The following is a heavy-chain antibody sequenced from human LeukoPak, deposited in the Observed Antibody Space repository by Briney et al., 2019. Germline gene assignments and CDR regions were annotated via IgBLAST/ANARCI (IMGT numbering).Heavy chain of an antibody. J-gene: IGHJ6*02. CDR1: GFTFSSYA. CDR2: ISYDGSNK. Sequence: GGSLRLSCVASGFTFSSYAMNWVRQAPGKGLEWVAAISYDGSNKYYADSVKGRFTISRDNSKNTLYLQMNSLRAEDTAVYYCASSGDYVYYYGMDVWGQGTTVTVSS. V-gene: IGHV3-30-3*01. D-gene: IGHD4-17*01. CDR3: ASSGDYVYYYGMDV.